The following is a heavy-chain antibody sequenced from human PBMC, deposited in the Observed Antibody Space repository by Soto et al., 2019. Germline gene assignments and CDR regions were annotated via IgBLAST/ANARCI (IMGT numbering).Heavy chain of an antibody. CDR2: ISSSSSTI. D-gene: IGHD2-15*01. Sequence: GSLRLSCEASGFNFSRYSMNWVRQAPGKGLEWVSYISSSSSTIYYADSVKGRFTISRDNAKNSLYLQMNSLRDEDTAVYYCAREEDIVVVVAAPDYYYGMDVWGQGTTVTVSS. J-gene: IGHJ6*02. CDR1: GFNFSRYS. CDR3: AREEDIVVVVAAPDYYYGMDV. V-gene: IGHV3-48*02.